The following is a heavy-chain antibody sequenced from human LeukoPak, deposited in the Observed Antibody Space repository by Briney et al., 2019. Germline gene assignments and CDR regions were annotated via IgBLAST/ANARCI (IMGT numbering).Heavy chain of an antibody. Sequence: SETLSLTCTVSGGSISSYYWSWIRQPPGKGLEWLGFIYYTGSTNSGSTNYNPSLKSRVTISVDTSKNQFSLKLSSVTAADTAVYYCAKLIPNWFDPWGQGTLVTVSS. D-gene: IGHD2-2*02. J-gene: IGHJ5*02. CDR1: GGSISSYY. CDR2: IYYTGSTNSGST. V-gene: IGHV4-59*01. CDR3: AKLIPNWFDP.